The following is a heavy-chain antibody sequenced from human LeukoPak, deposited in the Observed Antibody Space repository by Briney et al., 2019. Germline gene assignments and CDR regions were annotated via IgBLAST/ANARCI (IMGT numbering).Heavy chain of an antibody. Sequence: GGSLRLSCAASGFTSSSYDMHWVRQAPGKRLEWVTVISYDGSNKYYGDSVKGRFTISRDNSKNTLYLKMNSLRAEDTAVYYCAKEGSNGDFDYWGQGTLVTVSS. D-gene: IGHD1-26*01. CDR1: GFTSSSYD. V-gene: IGHV3-30*18. J-gene: IGHJ4*02. CDR3: AKEGSNGDFDY. CDR2: ISYDGSNK.